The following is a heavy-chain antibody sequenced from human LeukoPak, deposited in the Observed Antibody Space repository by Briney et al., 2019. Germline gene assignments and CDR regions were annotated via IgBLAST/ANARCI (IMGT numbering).Heavy chain of an antibody. J-gene: IGHJ6*03. CDR1: GFTFSSYA. V-gene: IGHV3-23*01. D-gene: IGHD3-3*01. CDR2: ISGSGGST. Sequence: EGSLRLSCAASGFTFSSYAMSWVRQAPGKGLEWVSAISGSGGSTYYADSVKGPFTISRDNSKNTLYLQMNSLRAEDTAVYYCVRGSLASGVVVYYYYYLDVWGKGTTVTVSS. CDR3: VRGSLASGVVVYYYYYLDV.